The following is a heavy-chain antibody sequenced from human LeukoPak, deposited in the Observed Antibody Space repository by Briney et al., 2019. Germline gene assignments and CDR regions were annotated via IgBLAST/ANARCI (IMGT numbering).Heavy chain of an antibody. Sequence: ETLSLTCAVYGGSFSGYYWSWIRQPPGKGLEWVSGISGSGDNTYYADSVKGRFTISRDNSKNTLYVQVNSLGTEDTAAYYCAKGSYYDSSGSFYFDYWGQGTLVTVSS. CDR3: AKGSYYDSSGSFYFDY. V-gene: IGHV3-23*01. D-gene: IGHD3-22*01. CDR2: ISGSGDNT. J-gene: IGHJ4*02. CDR1: GGSFSGYY.